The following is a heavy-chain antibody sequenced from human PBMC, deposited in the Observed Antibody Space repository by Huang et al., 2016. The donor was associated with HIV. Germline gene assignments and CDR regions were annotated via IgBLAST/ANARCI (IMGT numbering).Heavy chain of an antibody. CDR3: AGQWTILEWLLGLDV. V-gene: IGHV4-34*02. CDR1: GGSFTGNY. Sequence: QMQLQQRGAGLLKPSETLSLTCGVSGGSFTGNYLTWIRQAPGKGLEWSGEVNDSGATNYDPPRNGRGTISLDKSNRELSLNLRSVTAADTAVYYCAGQWTILEWLLGLDVWGQGTTVIVSS. J-gene: IGHJ6*02. D-gene: IGHD3-3*01. CDR2: VNDSGAT.